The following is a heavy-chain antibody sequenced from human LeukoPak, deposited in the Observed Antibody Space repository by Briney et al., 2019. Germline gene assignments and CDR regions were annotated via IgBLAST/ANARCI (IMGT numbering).Heavy chain of an antibody. CDR2: ISGSGGST. Sequence: GGSLRLSCVASGFTFSSYAMSWVRQAPGKGLEWVSAISGSGGSTYYADSVKGRFTISRDNSKNTLYLQMNSLRAEDTAVYYCAKDRMITFGGVIVSWGQGTLVTVSS. CDR1: GFTFSSYA. CDR3: AKDRMITFGGVIVS. D-gene: IGHD3-16*02. J-gene: IGHJ4*02. V-gene: IGHV3-23*01.